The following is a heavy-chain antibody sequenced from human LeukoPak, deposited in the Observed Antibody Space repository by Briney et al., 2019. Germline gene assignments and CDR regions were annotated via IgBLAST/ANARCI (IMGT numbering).Heavy chain of an antibody. J-gene: IGHJ5*02. CDR1: GYTLTELS. CDR3: ATNYGYCSGGSCYARWFDP. Sequence: ASVKVSCKVSGYTLTELSMHWVRQAPGKGLEWMGGFDPEDGETIYAQKFQGRVTMTGDTSTDTAYMELSSLRSEDTAVYYCATNYGYCSGGSCYARWFDPWGQGTLVTVSS. D-gene: IGHD2-15*01. CDR2: FDPEDGET. V-gene: IGHV1-24*01.